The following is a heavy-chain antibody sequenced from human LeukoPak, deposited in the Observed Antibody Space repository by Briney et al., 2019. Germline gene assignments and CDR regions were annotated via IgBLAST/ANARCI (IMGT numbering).Heavy chain of an antibody. Sequence: GGSLRLSCAVSGFTFDNYGMNWVRRAPGKGLEWVSGIRDSGDRTYYADSVKGRFTISRDNSKNTLYLQMNSLRAEDTAVYYCARDLRYCSSASCSENGAFDIWGQGTMVTVSS. D-gene: IGHD2-2*01. J-gene: IGHJ3*02. CDR2: IRDSGDRT. V-gene: IGHV3-23*01. CDR1: GFTFDNYG. CDR3: ARDLRYCSSASCSENGAFDI.